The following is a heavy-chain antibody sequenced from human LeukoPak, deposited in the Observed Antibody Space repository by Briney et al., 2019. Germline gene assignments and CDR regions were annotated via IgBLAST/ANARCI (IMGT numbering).Heavy chain of an antibody. J-gene: IGHJ4*02. Sequence: GGSLRLSCAASGFTFSSYNMNWVRQAPGKGLEWVSYITSSSSTIYYADSVKGRFTISRDNAKNSLFLEVNSLRAEDTAVYYCATGWSHHAYWGQGTLVTVSS. CDR2: ITSSSSTI. CDR3: ATGWSHHAY. V-gene: IGHV3-48*01. D-gene: IGHD3-3*01. CDR1: GFTFSSYN.